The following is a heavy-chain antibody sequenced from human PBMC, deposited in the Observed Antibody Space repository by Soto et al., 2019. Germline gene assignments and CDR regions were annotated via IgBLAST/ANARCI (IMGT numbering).Heavy chain of an antibody. CDR1: GFTFSSYV. J-gene: IGHJ5*02. V-gene: IGHV3-23*01. CDR2: MSGSGGST. CDR3: AKAGTIFGVVMNNWFDP. Sequence: EVQLLESGGGLVQPGGSLRLSCAASGFTFSSYVMSWVRQAPGKGLEWVSTMSGSGGSTYYADSVKGRFTISRDNSKNTLYLQMNSLRAEDTAVYYCAKAGTIFGVVMNNWFDPWGQGTLVTVSS. D-gene: IGHD3-3*01.